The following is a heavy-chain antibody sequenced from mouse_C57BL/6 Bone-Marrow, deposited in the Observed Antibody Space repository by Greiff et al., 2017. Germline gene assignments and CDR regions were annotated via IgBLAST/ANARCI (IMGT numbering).Heavy chain of an antibody. CDR2: IYPGSGST. J-gene: IGHJ4*01. CDR3: ARSHYSNQYAMDY. V-gene: IGHV1-55*01. D-gene: IGHD2-5*01. Sequence: QVQLQQPGAELVKPGASVKMSCKASGYTFTSYWITWVKQRPGQGLEWIGDIYPGSGSTNYNEKFKSKATLTVDTSSSTAYMQLSSLTSEDSAVYYCARSHYSNQYAMDYWGQGTSVTVSS. CDR1: GYTFTSYW.